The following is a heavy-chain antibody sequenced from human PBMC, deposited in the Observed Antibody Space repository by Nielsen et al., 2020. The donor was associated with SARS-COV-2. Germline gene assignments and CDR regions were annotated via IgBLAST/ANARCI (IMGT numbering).Heavy chain of an antibody. V-gene: IGHV3-23*01. CDR2: ISGSGGRT. J-gene: IGHJ3*02. CDR1: GFSFSTYA. Sequence: GESLKISCAASGFSFSTYAMSWARQAPGKGLEWVSAISGSGGRTHYADSVKGRFTISRDNAKNSLYLQMNSLRAEDTAVYYCARTSFTPVAFDIWGQGTMVTVSS. D-gene: IGHD1-14*01. CDR3: ARTSFTPVAFDI.